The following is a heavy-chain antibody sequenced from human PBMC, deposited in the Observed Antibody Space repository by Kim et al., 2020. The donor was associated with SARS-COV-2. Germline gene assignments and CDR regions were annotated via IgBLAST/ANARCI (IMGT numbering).Heavy chain of an antibody. J-gene: IGHJ6*02. D-gene: IGHD2-2*02. CDR1: GYTFTGYY. Sequence: ASVKVSCKASGYTFTGYYMHWVRQAPGQGLEWMGWINPNSGGTNYAQKFQGRVTMTRDTSISTAYMELSRLRSDDTAVYYCARDLATFNCSSTSCYTYYYGMDVWGQGTTVTVSS. CDR3: ARDLATFNCSSTSCYTYYYGMDV. CDR2: INPNSGGT. V-gene: IGHV1-2*02.